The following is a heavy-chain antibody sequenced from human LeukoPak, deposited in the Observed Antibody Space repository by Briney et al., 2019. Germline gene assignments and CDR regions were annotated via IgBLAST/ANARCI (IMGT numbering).Heavy chain of an antibody. Sequence: PSETLSLTCTVSGGSISSYYWSWIGQPPGKRLEWIGYIYYSGSTNYNPSLKSRVTISVDTSKNQFSLKLSSVTAADTAVYYCARSRGLYYYDSSGYYHGYYFDYWGQGTPVTVSS. D-gene: IGHD3-22*01. V-gene: IGHV4-59*01. CDR3: ARSRGLYYYDSSGYYHGYYFDY. CDR1: GGSISSYY. CDR2: IYYSGST. J-gene: IGHJ4*02.